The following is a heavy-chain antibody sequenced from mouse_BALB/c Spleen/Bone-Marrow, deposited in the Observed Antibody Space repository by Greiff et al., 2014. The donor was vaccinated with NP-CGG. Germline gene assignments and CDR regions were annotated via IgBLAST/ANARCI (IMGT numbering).Heavy chain of an antibody. CDR3: ARGIYYDWTCFAY. V-gene: IGHV1S137*01. D-gene: IGHD2-4*01. CDR1: GYTFTDYA. Sequence: QVQLQQSGPELVRPGVSVKISCKGSGYTFTDYAMHWVKQSHGKSLEWIGVISTYYGNTNYNQKFKGKVTMTVDKSSSTAYMQMARLTSEDSAIYYCARGIYYDWTCFAYWGQGTLVTVSA. J-gene: IGHJ3*01. CDR2: ISTYYGNT.